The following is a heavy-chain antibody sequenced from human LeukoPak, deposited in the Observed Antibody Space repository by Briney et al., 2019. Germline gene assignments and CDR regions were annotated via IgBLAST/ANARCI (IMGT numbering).Heavy chain of an antibody. J-gene: IGHJ4*02. Sequence: GGSLRLSCAASGFTFSSYAMHWVRQAPGKGLEWVAVISYDGSNKYYADSVKGRFTISRDNSKNTLYLQMNSLRAEDTAVYYCASLGLRDGYNAVDYWGQGTLVTVSS. CDR3: ASLGLRDGYNAVDY. CDR1: GFTFSSYA. D-gene: IGHD5-24*01. CDR2: ISYDGSNK. V-gene: IGHV3-30-3*01.